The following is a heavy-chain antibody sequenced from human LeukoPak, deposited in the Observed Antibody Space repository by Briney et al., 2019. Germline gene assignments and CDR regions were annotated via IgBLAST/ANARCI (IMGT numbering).Heavy chain of an antibody. CDR2: ISSSSSYI. J-gene: IGHJ3*02. CDR1: GFTFSSYS. CDR3: VKFDRGITMIVVDPHAFDI. D-gene: IGHD3-22*01. V-gene: IGHV3-21*04. Sequence: GGSLRLSCAASGFTFSSYSMNWVRQAPGKGLEWVSSISSSSSYIYYADSVKGRFTISRDNAKNSLYLQMNSLRAEDTAVYYCVKFDRGITMIVVDPHAFDIWGQGTMVTVSS.